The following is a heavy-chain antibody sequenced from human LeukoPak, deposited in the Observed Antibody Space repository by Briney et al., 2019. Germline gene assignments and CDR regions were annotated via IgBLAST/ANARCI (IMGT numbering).Heavy chain of an antibody. V-gene: IGHV1-2*02. CDR3: ARDFLAVMVVCTSCSGGGLDY. J-gene: IGHJ4*02. Sequence: SGKVSRKASGSTFTSYDINWGRQATGPGLGWMGWINPNSGGTNYAQKFQGRVTMTSDTSIRTAYMELNMMSSNDTAEYYSARDFLAVMVVCTSCSGGGLDYWGQGTLVSVSS. D-gene: IGHD2-2*01. CDR1: GSTFTSYD. CDR2: INPNSGGT.